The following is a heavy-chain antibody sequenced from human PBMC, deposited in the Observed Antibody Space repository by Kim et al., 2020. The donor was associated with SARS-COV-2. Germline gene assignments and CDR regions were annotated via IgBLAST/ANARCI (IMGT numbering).Heavy chain of an antibody. CDR2: ISYDGSNK. D-gene: IGHD3-3*01. CDR1: GFTFSSYA. J-gene: IGHJ4*02. Sequence: GGSLRLSCAASGFTFSSYAMHWVRQAPGKGLEWVAVISYDGSNKYYVDSVKGRFTISRDNSKNTLYLQMNSLRAEDTAVYYCARDTIFGVGLLSGGIVDYWGQGTLVTVSS. CDR3: ARDTIFGVGLLSGGIVDY. V-gene: IGHV3-30*04.